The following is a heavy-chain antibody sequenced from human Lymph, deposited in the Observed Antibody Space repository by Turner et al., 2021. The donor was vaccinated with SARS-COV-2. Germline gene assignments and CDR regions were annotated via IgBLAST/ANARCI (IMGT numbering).Heavy chain of an antibody. CDR1: GGSISSSSYY. Sequence: QVQLQESGPGLVKPSETLSLTCTVSGGSISSSSYYWGWIRQPPGKGLEWIGSIYYSGSTYYNPSLKSRVTISVDTSKNQFSLKLSSVTAADTAVYYCARQRLTRYGMDVWGQGTTVIVSS. CDR3: ARQRLTRYGMDV. D-gene: IGHD2-21*02. V-gene: IGHV4-39*01. J-gene: IGHJ6*02. CDR2: IYYSGST.